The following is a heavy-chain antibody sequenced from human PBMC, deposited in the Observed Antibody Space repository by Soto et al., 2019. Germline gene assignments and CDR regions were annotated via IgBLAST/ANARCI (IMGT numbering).Heavy chain of an antibody. D-gene: IGHD6-13*01. CDR2: IHYSGST. Sequence: QVQLQESGPGLVKPSETLSLTCTVSGGSISNYYWSWIRQPPGKGLEWIGYIHYSGSTKYNPSLKSRFTISADASKNQFSLKLSSVTAADAAVYYCAIQNQGVKGSSSWYRKAANYYYYGMDVWGQGTTVTVSS. CDR3: AIQNQGVKGSSSWYRKAANYYYYGMDV. CDR1: GGSISNYY. J-gene: IGHJ6*02. V-gene: IGHV4-59*08.